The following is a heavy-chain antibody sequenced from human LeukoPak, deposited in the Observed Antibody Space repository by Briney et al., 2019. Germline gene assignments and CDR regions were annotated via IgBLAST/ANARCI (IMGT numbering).Heavy chain of an antibody. CDR2: IKSDGRTT. J-gene: IGHJ1*01. CDR3: TTGPSYGYEW. D-gene: IGHD3-16*01. CDR1: VMTFSDHW. Sequence: PGGSLRLSCAASVMTFSDHWMHWVRQVPGKGLVWVSLIKSDGRTTIYADSVKGRFTISRDNGKSTLYLQMNSLRAEDTASYYCTTGPSYGYEWWGQGTVVTVSS. V-gene: IGHV3-74*01.